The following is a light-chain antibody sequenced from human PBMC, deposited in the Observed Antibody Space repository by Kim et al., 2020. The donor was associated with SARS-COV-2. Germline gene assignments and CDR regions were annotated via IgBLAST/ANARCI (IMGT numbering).Light chain of an antibody. Sequence: ASTRDRVTITWRASQGISSYLAWYQQKPGKAPKLLIYAASTLQSGVPSRFSGSGTGTDFTLTISCLQSEDFATYYCLQYYSYPRTFGQGTKVDLK. CDR1: QGISSY. J-gene: IGKJ1*01. CDR2: AAS. V-gene: IGKV1-8*01. CDR3: LQYYSYPRT.